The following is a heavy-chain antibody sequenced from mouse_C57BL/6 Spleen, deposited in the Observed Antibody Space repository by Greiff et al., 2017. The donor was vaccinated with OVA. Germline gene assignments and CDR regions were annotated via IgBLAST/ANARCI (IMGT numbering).Heavy chain of an antibody. Sequence: EVQVVESGGGLVKPGGSLKLSCAASGFTFSDYGMHWVRQAPEKGLEWVAYISSGSSTIYYADTVQGRFTISRDNAKNTLFLQMTSLRSEDTAMYYGANYYGSSYVREYWYFDVWGTGTTVTVSS. CDR3: ANYYGSSYVREYWYFDV. J-gene: IGHJ1*03. D-gene: IGHD1-1*01. CDR1: GFTFSDYG. CDR2: ISSGSSTI. V-gene: IGHV5-17*01.